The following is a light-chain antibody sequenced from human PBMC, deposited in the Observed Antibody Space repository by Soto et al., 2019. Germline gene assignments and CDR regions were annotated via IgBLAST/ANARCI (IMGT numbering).Light chain of an antibody. J-gene: IGKJ1*01. CDR2: KAS. CDR3: QQYNSYWT. V-gene: IGKV1-5*03. CDR1: QSIRSW. Sequence: DIQMTQSPSTLSASVGDRVTITCRASQSIRSWLAWYQQKPGKAPKLLIYKASSLESGVPSRFSGSGSGTEFTLTFSSLQPDDFATYYCQQYNSYWTFGQGTKVEIK.